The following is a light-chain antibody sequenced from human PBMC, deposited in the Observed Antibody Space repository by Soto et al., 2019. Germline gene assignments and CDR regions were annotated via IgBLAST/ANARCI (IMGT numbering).Light chain of an antibody. CDR3: LQDYNQGT. Sequence: AIQMTQSPSSLSASVGDRVTITCRASQSIRNDLGWYQQKPGKAPKLLIYAASSLQSGVPSRFSGSGSGTDFTLTSSSLQPEDFATYYCLQDYNQGTFGQGTKVEIK. CDR2: AAS. V-gene: IGKV1-6*01. CDR1: QSIRND. J-gene: IGKJ1*01.